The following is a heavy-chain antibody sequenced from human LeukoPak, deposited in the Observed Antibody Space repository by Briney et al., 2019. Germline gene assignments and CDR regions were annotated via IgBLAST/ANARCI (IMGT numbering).Heavy chain of an antibody. J-gene: IGHJ4*02. CDR2: IIPIFGTA. CDR1: GGTFSSYA. Sequence: SVKVSCKASGGTFSSYAISWVRQAPGQGLEWVGGIIPIFGTANYAQKFQGRVTITADESTSTAYMELSSLRSEDTAVYYCARDWHDSGYFDYWGQGTLVTVSS. CDR3: ARDWHDSGYFDY. V-gene: IGHV1-69*13. D-gene: IGHD3-22*01.